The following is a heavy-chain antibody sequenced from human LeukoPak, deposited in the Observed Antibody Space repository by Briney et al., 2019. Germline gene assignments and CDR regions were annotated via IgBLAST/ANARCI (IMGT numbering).Heavy chain of an antibody. CDR3: ARGWGNGWYDY. J-gene: IGHJ4*02. V-gene: IGHV3-21*01. Sequence: GGSLRLSCAASGFTFSSYSMNWVRQAPGKGLEWVSSISSSSSYIYYADSVKGRFTISRDNAKNSLYLQMNSLRAEDTAVYFCARGWGNGWYDYWGQGTLVTVSS. CDR2: ISSSSSYI. CDR1: GFTFSSYS. D-gene: IGHD6-19*01.